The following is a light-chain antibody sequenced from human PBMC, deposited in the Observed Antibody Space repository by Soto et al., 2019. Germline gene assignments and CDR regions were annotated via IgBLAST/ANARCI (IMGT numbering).Light chain of an antibody. CDR3: CSYAGTYTWV. J-gene: IGLJ3*02. CDR2: RDG. V-gene: IGLV1-47*01. CDR1: SSNIGSHY. Sequence: QSVLTQPPSASGTPGQSLTISCAGSSSNIGSHYVYWYQHLPGTAPKLLIFRDGQRPSGVPDRFFGSKSGNTASLTISGLQAEDEADYYCCSYAGTYTWVFGGGTKLTVL.